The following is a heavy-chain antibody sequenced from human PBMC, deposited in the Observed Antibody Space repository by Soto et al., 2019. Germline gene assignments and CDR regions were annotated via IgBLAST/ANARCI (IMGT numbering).Heavy chain of an antibody. CDR3: VKGRNWASGSDY. CDR2: ISSSSSYI. CDR1: GFTFSTYS. D-gene: IGHD7-27*01. V-gene: IGHV3-21*04. J-gene: IGHJ4*02. Sequence: GGSLRLSCAASGFTFSTYSMNRVRQAPGKGLEWVSSISSSSSYIYYADSVKGRFTISRDNAKNSLYLQMNSLTVEDTAVYYCVKGRNWASGSDYRGQGT.